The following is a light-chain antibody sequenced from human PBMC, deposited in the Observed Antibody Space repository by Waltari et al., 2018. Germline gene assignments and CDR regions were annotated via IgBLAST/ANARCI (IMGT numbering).Light chain of an antibody. Sequence: DIVMTQTPLSLPVTPGEPASISCRSSQSLLDSDDGNTYLDWYLQKPGQSPQLLIYTLSYRASGVPDRFSGSGSGTEFTLTISSLQPDDFAIYYCQQYSSYSRTFGQGTKVEIK. CDR3: QQYSSYSRT. V-gene: IGKV2-40*01. CDR2: TLS. CDR1: QSLLDSDDGNTY. J-gene: IGKJ1*01.